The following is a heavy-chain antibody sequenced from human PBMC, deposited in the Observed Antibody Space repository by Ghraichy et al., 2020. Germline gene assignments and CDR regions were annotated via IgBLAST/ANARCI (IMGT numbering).Heavy chain of an antibody. CDR1: GFTFNNYW. Sequence: GGSLRLSCAASGFTFNNYWMCWVRQAPGKGLEWVAKIKYDGSEAHYVDSVRGRFTISRDNAKNSLFLQMNYLRAEDTAVYFCGKASDPYFSLWSGYYYYWGQGTIVTVSS. CDR3: GKASDPYFSLWSGYYYY. V-gene: IGHV3-7*01. CDR2: IKYDGSEA. D-gene: IGHD3-3*01. J-gene: IGHJ4*02.